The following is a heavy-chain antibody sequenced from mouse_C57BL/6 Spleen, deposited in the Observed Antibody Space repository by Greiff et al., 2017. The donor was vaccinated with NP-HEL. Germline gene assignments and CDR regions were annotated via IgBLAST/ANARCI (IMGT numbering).Heavy chain of an antibody. Sequence: VQLQQSGPELVKPGASVKISCKASGYTFTDYYMNWVKQSHGKSLEWIGDINPNNGGTSYNQKFKGKATLTVDKSSSTAYMELRSLTSEDSAVYYCARGGLGHYFDYWGQGTTLTVSS. CDR2: INPNNGGT. CDR1: GYTFTDYY. J-gene: IGHJ2*01. V-gene: IGHV1-26*01. D-gene: IGHD4-1*01. CDR3: ARGGLGHYFDY.